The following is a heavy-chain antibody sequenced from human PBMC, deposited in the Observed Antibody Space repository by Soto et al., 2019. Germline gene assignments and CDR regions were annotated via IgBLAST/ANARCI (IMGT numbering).Heavy chain of an antibody. D-gene: IGHD1-26*01. J-gene: IGHJ4*02. CDR3: ARGDEYGGDY. CDR1: GFTFSNYW. Sequence: EVQLVESGGDLVQPGGSPRLSCAASGFTFSNYWMSWVRQAPGKGLEWVANINQDGSEIYYVGSVKGRFTISRDNAKNSLFLQMNSLRAEDTAVYYCARGDEYGGDYWGQGTLATVSS. CDR2: INQDGSEI. V-gene: IGHV3-7*01.